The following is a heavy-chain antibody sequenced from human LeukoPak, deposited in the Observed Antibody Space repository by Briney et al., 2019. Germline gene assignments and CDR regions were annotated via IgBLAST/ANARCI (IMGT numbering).Heavy chain of an antibody. V-gene: IGHV4-30-4*01. Sequence: SQTLSLTCTVSGGSISSGDYYWSWIRQPPGKGLEWIGEINHSGSTNYNPSLKSRVTISVDTSKNQFSLKLSSVTAADTAVYYCARGPRLRSDAFGYWGQGTLVTVSS. CDR3: ARGPRLRSDAFGY. CDR1: GGSISSGDYY. J-gene: IGHJ4*02. CDR2: INHSGST. D-gene: IGHD4-17*01.